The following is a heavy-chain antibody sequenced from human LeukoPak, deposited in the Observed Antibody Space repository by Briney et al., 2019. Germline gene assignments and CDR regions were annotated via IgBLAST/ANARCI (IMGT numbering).Heavy chain of an antibody. CDR1: GLTFSSYA. D-gene: IGHD6-13*01. V-gene: IGHV3-23*01. J-gene: IGHJ5*02. Sequence: PGGSLRLSCAASGLTFSSYAMSWVRQAPGKGLDWVSAISGSGGSTYYADSVKGRFTISRDNSKNTLYLQMNSLRAEDTAVYYCAKDLGHSSSWFDPWGQGTLVTVSS. CDR3: AKDLGHSSSWFDP. CDR2: ISGSGGST.